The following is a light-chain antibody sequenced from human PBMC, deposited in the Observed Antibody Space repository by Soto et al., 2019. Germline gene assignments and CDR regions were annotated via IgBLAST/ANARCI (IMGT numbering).Light chain of an antibody. CDR1: QGISSY. CDR3: QQYYSYPFT. J-gene: IGKJ3*01. CDR2: AAS. V-gene: IGKV1-8*01. Sequence: AIRMTQSPSSLSASTGDRVTITCRASQGISSYLAWYRQKPGKAPKLLIYAASTLQSGVPSRFSGSGSGTDFTLTISCLQSEDFATYYCQQYYSYPFTFSPGTKVDIK.